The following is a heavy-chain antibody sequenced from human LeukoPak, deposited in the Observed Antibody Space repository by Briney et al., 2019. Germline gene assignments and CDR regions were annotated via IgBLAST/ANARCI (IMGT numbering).Heavy chain of an antibody. CDR3: AKVGYDSSGYYYFSNAFDI. CDR2: ISGSGGST. D-gene: IGHD3-22*01. Sequence: GGSLRLSCAASGFTFSSYGMSWVRQAPGKGLEWVSAISGSGGSTYYADSVKGRFTISRDNSKNTLYLQMNSLRAEDTAVYYCAKVGYDSSGYYYFSNAFDIWGQGTMVTVSS. V-gene: IGHV3-23*01. J-gene: IGHJ3*02. CDR1: GFTFSSYG.